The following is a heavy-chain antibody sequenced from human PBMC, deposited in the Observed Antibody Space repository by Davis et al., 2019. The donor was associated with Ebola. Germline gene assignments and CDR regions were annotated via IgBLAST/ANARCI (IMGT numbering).Heavy chain of an antibody. Sequence: GESLKISCAASGFTFSSYGMHWVRQAPGKGLEWVAVISYDGSNKYYADSMKGRFTISRDNSKNTLYLQMNSLRAEDTAVYYCAKAGVSYYYGSGIYFDYWGQGTLVTVSS. CDR2: ISYDGSNK. J-gene: IGHJ4*02. D-gene: IGHD3-10*01. V-gene: IGHV3-30*18. CDR1: GFTFSSYG. CDR3: AKAGVSYYYGSGIYFDY.